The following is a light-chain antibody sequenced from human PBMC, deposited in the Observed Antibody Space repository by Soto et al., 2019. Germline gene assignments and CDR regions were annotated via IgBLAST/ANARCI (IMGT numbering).Light chain of an antibody. Sequence: AIQVTQSPSSLSASVGDRVTITCRASQGIRNDVGWFQQRPGKAPHLLIYAASYLQSGVPSRFSGSGYGTDFTLTISSLPPEDFATYYCLQEYTYPLTFGGGTRVEIK. CDR1: QGIRND. J-gene: IGKJ4*01. CDR2: AAS. CDR3: LQEYTYPLT. V-gene: IGKV1-6*01.